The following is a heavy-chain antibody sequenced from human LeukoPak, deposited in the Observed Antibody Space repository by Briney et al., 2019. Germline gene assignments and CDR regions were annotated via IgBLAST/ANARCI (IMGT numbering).Heavy chain of an antibody. CDR3: ARGTYSSSWYPVDY. CDR2: IYSGGST. D-gene: IGHD6-13*01. J-gene: IGHJ4*02. CDR1: GFTVSSNY. Sequence: GGSLRLSCAASGFTVSSNYMSWVRQAPGKGLEWVSVIYSGGSTYYADSVKGRFTISRDNSKNTLYLQMNSLRAEDTAVYYCARGTYSSSWYPVDYWGQGTLVTVSP. V-gene: IGHV3-53*01.